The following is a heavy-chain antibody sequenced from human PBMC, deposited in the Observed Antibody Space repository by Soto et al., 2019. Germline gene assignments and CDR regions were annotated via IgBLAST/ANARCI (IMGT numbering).Heavy chain of an antibody. Sequence: ASVKVSCKASGYTFTSYGISWVRQAPGQGLEWMGWISAYNGNTNYAQKLQGRVTMTTDTSTSTAYMELRSLRSDDTAVYYCPRHGAIELVRFYYHGMDVWSQGTTVTVSS. CDR1: GYTFTSYG. D-gene: IGHD1-26*01. V-gene: IGHV1-18*01. CDR3: PRHGAIELVRFYYHGMDV. CDR2: ISAYNGNT. J-gene: IGHJ6*02.